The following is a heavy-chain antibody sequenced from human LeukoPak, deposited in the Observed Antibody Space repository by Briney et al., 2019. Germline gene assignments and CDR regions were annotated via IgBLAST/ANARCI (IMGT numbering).Heavy chain of an antibody. J-gene: IGHJ4*02. V-gene: IGHV5-51*01. CDR1: GSIFTSDW. Sequence: GASLQISCKGSGSIFTSDWIGWVRQLPGKGLGWMGVIYPGDSDTKYSPSFQGQVTISADKSVNTAYLQWSSLKASDTAMYYCARLSGRVVCSAGSCYIDSWGQGTLVTVSS. CDR3: ARLSGRVVCSAGSCYIDS. CDR2: IYPGDSDT. D-gene: IGHD2-15*01.